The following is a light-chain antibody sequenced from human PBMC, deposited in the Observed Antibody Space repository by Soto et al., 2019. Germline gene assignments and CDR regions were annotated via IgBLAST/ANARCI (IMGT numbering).Light chain of an antibody. CDR3: QHFGGTTFT. V-gene: IGKV2-30*01. J-gene: IGKJ5*01. CDR2: GAS. Sequence: VVMSQSPLSLPVTLGQPASISCRSSQSLLYSDGNTYLNWFQQRPGQSPRRLIYGASTRATGIPDRFSGSGSGTHFTLTISRLEPGDFAVYYCQHFGGTTFTFGQGTRLEVK. CDR1: QSLLYSDGNTY.